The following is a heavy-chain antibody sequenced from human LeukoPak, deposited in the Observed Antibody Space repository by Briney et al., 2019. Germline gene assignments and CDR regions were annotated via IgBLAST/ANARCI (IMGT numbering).Heavy chain of an antibody. CDR2: LNADGISA. CDR1: GFPFRSSW. V-gene: IGHV3-74*01. Sequence: GGSLRLSCAASGFPFRSSWMHWVRQAPGRGLVWVSRLNADGISASYANSVKGRFTISRDNAKSSLFLQMNSLRAEDTALYYCARGKTSDDIIEDAFDIWGQGTMVAVSS. CDR3: ARGKTSDDIIEDAFDI. D-gene: IGHD3-9*01. J-gene: IGHJ3*02.